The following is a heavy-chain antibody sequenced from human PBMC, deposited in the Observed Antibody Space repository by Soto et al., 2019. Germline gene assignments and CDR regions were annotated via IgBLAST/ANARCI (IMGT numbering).Heavy chain of an antibody. V-gene: IGHV3-23*01. CDR1: AFTFSGYA. J-gene: IGHJ4*02. Sequence: EVQLLESGGGLVQPGGSLRLSCAASAFTFSGYAMSWVRQPPGKGLEWVSTISGSGDSTNYADSVKGRFTISRDNSKNPLYLKRNSLRADDTALYYCEKESCSGGFSSQNDYWAQGPLVPVSS. CDR2: ISGSGDST. CDR3: EKESCSGGFSSQNDY. D-gene: IGHD2-15*01.